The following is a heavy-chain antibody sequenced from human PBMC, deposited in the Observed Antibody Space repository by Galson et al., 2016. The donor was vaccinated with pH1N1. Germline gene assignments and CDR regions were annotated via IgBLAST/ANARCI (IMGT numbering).Heavy chain of an antibody. J-gene: IGHJ6*02. CDR3: ATETGSSGMDV. Sequence: SVKVSCKASGGTLSRHTISWVRQAPGQGLEWMGRILPIVGLTNYAQKLQGRVTILADRFTSTVFMELSGLTSDDTAVYYCATETGSSGMDVWDQGTTVTVSS. CDR1: GGTLSRHT. D-gene: IGHD3-10*01. CDR2: ILPIVGLT. V-gene: IGHV1-69*02.